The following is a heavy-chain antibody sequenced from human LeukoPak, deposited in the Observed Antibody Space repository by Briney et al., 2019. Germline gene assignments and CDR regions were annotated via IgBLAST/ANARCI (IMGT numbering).Heavy chain of an antibody. J-gene: IGHJ4*02. Sequence: GGSLRPSCAASGFTFSSYAMSWVRQAPGKGLEWVSAISGSGGSTYYADSVKGRFTISRDNSKNTLYLQMNSLRAEDTAVYYCAKDQSSGWYGYWGQGTLVTVSS. CDR3: AKDQSSGWYGY. D-gene: IGHD6-19*01. CDR1: GFTFSSYA. CDR2: ISGSGGST. V-gene: IGHV3-23*01.